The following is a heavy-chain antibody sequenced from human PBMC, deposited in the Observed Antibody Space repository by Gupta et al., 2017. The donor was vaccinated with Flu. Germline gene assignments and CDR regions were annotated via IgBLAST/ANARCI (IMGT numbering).Heavy chain of an antibody. CDR2: IHISGNT. V-gene: IGHV4-59*01. CDR3: ARDNSVSWFFS. Sequence: YWSWIRQPPGKGLEWIGQIHISGNTNHNPSLKSRVSISVDTSKNQFSLMLTSVTAADTAVYYCARDNSVSWFFSWGQGILVTVSS. CDR1: Y. D-gene: IGHD6-13*01. J-gene: IGHJ4*02.